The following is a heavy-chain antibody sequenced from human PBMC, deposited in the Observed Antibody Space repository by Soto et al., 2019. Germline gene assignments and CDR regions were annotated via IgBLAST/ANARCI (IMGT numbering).Heavy chain of an antibody. J-gene: IGHJ3*02. CDR1: GGTFSSYA. V-gene: IGHV1-69*06. CDR3: ARVFNLSSGYYFGAFDI. Sequence: SVKVSCKASGGTFSSYAISWVRQAPGQGLEWMGGIIPIFGTANYAQKFQGRVTIAADKSTSTAYMELSSLRSEDTAVYYCARVFNLSSGYYFGAFDIWGQGTMVTVSS. CDR2: IIPIFGTA. D-gene: IGHD3-22*01.